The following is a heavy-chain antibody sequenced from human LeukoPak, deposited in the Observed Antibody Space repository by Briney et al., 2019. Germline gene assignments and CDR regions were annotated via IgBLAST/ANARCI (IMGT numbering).Heavy chain of an antibody. J-gene: IGHJ3*02. D-gene: IGHD1-26*01. CDR1: GYTFTGYY. CDR3: ARVARHIVEWELPSDHCCAFDI. Sequence: GASVKVSCKASGYTFTGYYMHWVRQAPGQGLEWMGWINPNSGGTNYAQKFQGRVTMTRDTSISTAYMELSRLRSDDTAVYYCARVARHIVEWELPSDHCCAFDIWGQGTMVTVSS. V-gene: IGHV1-2*02. CDR2: INPNSGGT.